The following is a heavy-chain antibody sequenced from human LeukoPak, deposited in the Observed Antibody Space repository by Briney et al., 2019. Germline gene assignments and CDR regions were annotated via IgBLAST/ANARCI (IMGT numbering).Heavy chain of an antibody. J-gene: IGHJ3*02. Sequence: GGSLRLSCAASGFTFSSYSMNWVRQAPGKGLEWVSSISSSSSYIYYADSVKGRFTISRDNAKNSLYLQMNSLRAEDTAVYYCARDPEGYCSSTSCSPGAFDIWGQGTMVTVSS. CDR2: ISSSSSYI. V-gene: IGHV3-21*01. CDR1: GFTFSSYS. D-gene: IGHD2-2*01. CDR3: ARDPEGYCSSTSCSPGAFDI.